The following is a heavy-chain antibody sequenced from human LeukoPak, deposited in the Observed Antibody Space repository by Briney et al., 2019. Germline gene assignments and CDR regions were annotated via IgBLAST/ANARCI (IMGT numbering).Heavy chain of an antibody. CDR2: IIPIFGTA. CDR1: GGTFSSYA. J-gene: IGHJ4*02. Sequence: SVKVSCKASGGTFSSYAISWVRQAPGQGLEWMGGIIPIFGTANYAQKFQGRVTITADESTSTAYMELSSLRSEDTAVYYCASLPHPSIYGSGSYPDYWGQGTLVTVSS. CDR3: ASLPHPSIYGSGSYPDY. D-gene: IGHD3-10*01. V-gene: IGHV1-69*13.